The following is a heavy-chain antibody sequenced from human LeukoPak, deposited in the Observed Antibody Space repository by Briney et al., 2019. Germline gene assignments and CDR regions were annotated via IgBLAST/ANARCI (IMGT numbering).Heavy chain of an antibody. CDR2: ISSGATTT. Sequence: PGGSLRLSCAASGFTLTSDSMNWVRQAPGKGLEWISYISSGATTTYYADSVKGRFTISRDNAKNSLYLQMNSLGVDDTAVYYCAKGTVGAKYWGQGTLVIVSS. D-gene: IGHD1-26*01. CDR1: GFTLTSDS. CDR3: AKGTVGAKY. V-gene: IGHV3-48*04. J-gene: IGHJ4*02.